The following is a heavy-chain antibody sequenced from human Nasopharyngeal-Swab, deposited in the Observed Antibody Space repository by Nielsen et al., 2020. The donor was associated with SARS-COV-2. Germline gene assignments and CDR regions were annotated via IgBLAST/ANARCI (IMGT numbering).Heavy chain of an antibody. CDR2: VFYSGTT. V-gene: IGHV4-39*01. J-gene: IGHJ4*02. CDR3: AGGWGRAIAAD. CDR1: GGSISISSYY. Sequence: SETLSLTCTVSGGSISISSYYWGWIRQPPGKGLEWIASVFYSGTTYYNPSLKSRVTTSLDTSKNQFSLNLRSVTATDTAVYYCAGGWGRAIAADWGQGTLVTVSS. D-gene: IGHD6-13*01.